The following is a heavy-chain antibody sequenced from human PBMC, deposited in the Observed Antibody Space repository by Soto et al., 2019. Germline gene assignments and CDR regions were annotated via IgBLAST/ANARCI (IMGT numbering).Heavy chain of an antibody. J-gene: IGHJ4*02. CDR1: GGSISSYY. Sequence: NPSETLSLTCTVSGGSISSYYWSWIRQPPGGGLEWIGYIYYSGSTNYNPSLTSRVTISVDTSKNQFSLKLSSVTAADPAVYYCARVEGGDPPYAPYYFDYWGQGTLVTVSS. CDR2: IYYSGST. CDR3: ARVEGGDPPYAPYYFDY. V-gene: IGHV4-59*01. D-gene: IGHD2-21*02.